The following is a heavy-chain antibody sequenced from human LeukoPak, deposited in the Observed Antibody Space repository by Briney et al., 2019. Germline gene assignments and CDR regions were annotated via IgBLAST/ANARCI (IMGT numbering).Heavy chain of an antibody. J-gene: IGHJ5*02. CDR1: GGFISTNY. Sequence: SETLSLTCTVSGGFISTNYWSWIRQPPGKGLEWIGYMYYSGSTNYNPSLKSRVTISVHTSKKQFSLKLNSVTAADTAVYYCARDHLANLASRLFDPWGQGTLVTVSS. CDR2: MYYSGST. V-gene: IGHV4-59*01. D-gene: IGHD3-3*01. CDR3: ARDHLANLASRLFDP.